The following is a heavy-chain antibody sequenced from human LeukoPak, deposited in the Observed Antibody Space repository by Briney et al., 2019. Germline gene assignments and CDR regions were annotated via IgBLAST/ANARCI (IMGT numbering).Heavy chain of an antibody. CDR2: IRSKAYGGTT. Sequence: PGGSPRLSCTASGFTSGDYAMSWVRQAPGKGLGWVGFIRSKAYGGTTEYAASVKGRFTISRDDSKSIAYLQMNSLKTEDTAVYYCTREVVVSFDAFDIWGQGTMVTVSS. CDR1: GFTSGDYA. D-gene: IGHD2-2*01. J-gene: IGHJ3*02. V-gene: IGHV3-49*04. CDR3: TREVVVSFDAFDI.